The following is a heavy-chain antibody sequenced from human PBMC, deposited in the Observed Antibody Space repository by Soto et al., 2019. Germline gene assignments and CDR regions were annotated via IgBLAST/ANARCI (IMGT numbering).Heavy chain of an antibody. Sequence: QVHLVQSGAEVKKPGASVKVSCKGSGYAFTPYGITWVRQAPGQGLEWMGWISAHKGNTNYAQKLQGRVTVTRDTSTSTAYMELRSLRSDDTAVYYCARGRYGDYWGQGALVTVSS. J-gene: IGHJ4*02. D-gene: IGHD1-1*01. CDR1: GYAFTPYG. CDR3: ARGRYGDY. CDR2: ISAHKGNT. V-gene: IGHV1-18*01.